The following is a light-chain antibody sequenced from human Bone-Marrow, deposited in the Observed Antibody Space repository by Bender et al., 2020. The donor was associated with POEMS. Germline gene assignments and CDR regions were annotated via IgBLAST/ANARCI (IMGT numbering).Light chain of an antibody. CDR2: EVN. CDR3: CSYAGSPSYVL. V-gene: IGLV2-23*02. CDR1: SSDVGTYNY. J-gene: IGLJ2*01. Sequence: QSALTQPASVSGSPGQSITITCTGTSSDVGTYNYVSWYQQHPGKAPKLILFEVNKRPSGVSNRFSGSKSGNTASLTISGLQADDEADYYCCSYAGSPSYVLFGGGTKLTVL.